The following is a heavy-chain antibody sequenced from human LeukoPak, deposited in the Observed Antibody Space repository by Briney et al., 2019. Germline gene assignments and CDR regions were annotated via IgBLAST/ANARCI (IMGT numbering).Heavy chain of an antibody. Sequence: PSETLSLTCAVYGGSLSGYYRSWIRQPPGKGLEWIGEINHSGSTNYNPSLKSRVTISVDTSKNQFSLKLSSVTAADTAVYYCARGRTYRSSSWFDPWGQGTLVTVSS. J-gene: IGHJ5*02. V-gene: IGHV4-34*01. CDR1: GGSLSGYY. D-gene: IGHD6-6*01. CDR2: INHSGST. CDR3: ARGRTYRSSSWFDP.